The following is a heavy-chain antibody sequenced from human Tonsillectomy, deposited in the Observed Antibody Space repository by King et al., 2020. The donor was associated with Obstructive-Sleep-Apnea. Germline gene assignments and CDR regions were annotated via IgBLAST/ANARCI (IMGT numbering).Heavy chain of an antibody. Sequence: HVQLVESGGGLVKPGGSLRLSCAASGLTFSDYSMNWIRQAPGKGLEWLSYISSSSDYRKHADSVKGRFTISRDNAKNSLYLQMNSLRAEDTAVYYCARDTGLWFGPRGGMDVWDQGTTVTVSS. D-gene: IGHD3-10*01. CDR3: ARDTGLWFGPRGGMDV. CDR2: ISSSSDYR. V-gene: IGHV3-11*06. CDR1: GLTFSDYS. J-gene: IGHJ6*02.